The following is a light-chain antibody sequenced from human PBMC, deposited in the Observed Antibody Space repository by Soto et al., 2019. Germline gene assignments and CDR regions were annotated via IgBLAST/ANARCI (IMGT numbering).Light chain of an antibody. Sequence: QSVLTQPPSASGTPGQRVTISCSGSFSNVGSTSVNWYQQQFPVAAPKLLIYNNDQRPSGVPDRFSGSKSGTSASLAISGLHSEYEADYYCASWDDSRNTLVFGGGTKLTVL. V-gene: IGLV1-44*01. CDR3: ASWDDSRNTLV. CDR2: NND. CDR1: FSNVGSTS. J-gene: IGLJ2*01.